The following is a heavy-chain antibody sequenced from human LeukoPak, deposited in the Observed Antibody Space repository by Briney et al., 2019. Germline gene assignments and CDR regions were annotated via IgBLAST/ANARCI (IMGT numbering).Heavy chain of an antibody. CDR1: GFTFSSYA. CDR2: ISGSGGST. CDR3: ARDNDWAFHY. J-gene: IGHJ4*02. D-gene: IGHD3-9*01. V-gene: IGHV3-23*01. Sequence: GGSLRLSCAASGFTFSSYAMSWVRQAPGKGLERVSAISGSGGSTYYADSVKGRFTISRDNSKNTLYLQMNSLRDEDTAVYYCARDNDWAFHYWGQGTLVTVSS.